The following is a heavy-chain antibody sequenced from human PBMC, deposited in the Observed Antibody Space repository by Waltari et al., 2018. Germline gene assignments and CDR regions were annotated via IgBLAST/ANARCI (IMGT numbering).Heavy chain of an antibody. J-gene: IGHJ3*02. Sequence: EVQLLESGGGLVQPGGSLRLSCAASGFTFGNSALCWVRQAPGKGVEWMSGISGSSSSTYYSDSVKGRFTISRDNSKNTLYLQMNSLRVEDTAVYFCAKVEGGIVTRYYALDIWGQGTMVTVSS. CDR2: ISGSSSST. V-gene: IGHV3-23*01. D-gene: IGHD3-16*02. CDR1: GFTFGNSA. CDR3: AKVEGGIVTRYYALDI.